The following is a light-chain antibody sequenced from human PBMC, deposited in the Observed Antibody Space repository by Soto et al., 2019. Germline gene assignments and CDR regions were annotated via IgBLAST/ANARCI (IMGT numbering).Light chain of an antibody. CDR3: QQYGSSPWT. J-gene: IGKJ1*01. CDR2: GAS. V-gene: IGKV3-20*01. Sequence: EIVLTQSPGTLSLSPGERATLSCRASQSVNSYLAWYQQKPGQAPRLLIYGASSRATGIPDRFSGSGSGTDLTLTFSSLDPEDFAVYYCQQYGSSPWTFGQGTKVEIK. CDR1: QSVNSY.